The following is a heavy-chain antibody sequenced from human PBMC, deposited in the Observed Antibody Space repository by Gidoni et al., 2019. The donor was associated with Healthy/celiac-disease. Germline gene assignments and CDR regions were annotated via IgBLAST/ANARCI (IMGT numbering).Heavy chain of an antibody. CDR3: AKGYSYGFYGMDV. CDR2: IRGSGGST. Sequence: EVPLLESGGGLVQPGGSLRLSCADSGFTFGSYAMSWVRQASGRGLEWGSAIRGSGGSTYYADSVKGRFTISRDNSKNTLYLQMNSLRAEETAVYYCAKGYSYGFYGMDVWGQGTTVTVSS. V-gene: IGHV3-23*01. D-gene: IGHD5-18*01. J-gene: IGHJ6*02. CDR1: GFTFGSYA.